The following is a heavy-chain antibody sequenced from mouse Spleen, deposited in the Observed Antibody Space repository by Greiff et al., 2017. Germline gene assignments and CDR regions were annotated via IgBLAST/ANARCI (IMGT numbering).Heavy chain of an antibody. Sequence: QVQLKQSGAELVRPGASVKLSCKASGYTFTDYYINWVKQRPGQGLEWIARIYPGSGNTYYNEKFKGKATLTAEKSSSTAYMQLSSLTSEDSAVYFCARSDDGRWYFDVWGAGTTVTVSS. CDR1: GYTFTDYY. D-gene: IGHD2-3*01. CDR2: IYPGSGNT. CDR3: ARSDDGRWYFDV. J-gene: IGHJ1*01. V-gene: IGHV1-76*01.